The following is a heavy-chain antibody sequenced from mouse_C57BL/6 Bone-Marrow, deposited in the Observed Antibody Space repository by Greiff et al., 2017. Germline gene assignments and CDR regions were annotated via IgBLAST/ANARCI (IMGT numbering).Heavy chain of an antibody. CDR1: GFNFSSYG. CDR3: ARWLYAMDY. CDR2: ISSGGSYT. Sequence: EVMLVESGGDLVKPGGSLKLSCAASGFNFSSYGLSWVRQTPDKRLEWVATISSGGSYTYYPDSVKGRFTISRDNAKNTLYLQMSSLKSEDTAMYYCARWLYAMDYWGQGTSVTVSS. J-gene: IGHJ4*01. V-gene: IGHV5-6*02.